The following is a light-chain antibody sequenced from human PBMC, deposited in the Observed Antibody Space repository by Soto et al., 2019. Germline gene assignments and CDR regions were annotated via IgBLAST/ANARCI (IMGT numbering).Light chain of an antibody. CDR2: GAS. V-gene: IGKV3-20*01. CDR1: QSVSSNY. J-gene: IGKJ1*01. Sequence: EIFLTQSPDTPSLSPGERATLSCRASQSVSSNYVAWYQQRRGQSPNLLVFGASNRAPGIPDRFSGSGSGTDFTLTISRLEPEDFAVYYCQQYRSSIKTFGQGTKVDIK. CDR3: QQYRSSIKT.